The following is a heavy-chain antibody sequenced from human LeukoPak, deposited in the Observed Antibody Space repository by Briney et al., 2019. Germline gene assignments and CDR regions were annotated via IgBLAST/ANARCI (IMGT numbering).Heavy chain of an antibody. Sequence: GGSLRLSCAASGFTFSSYEMNWVRQAPGKGLEWVSYISSSGSTIYYADSMKGRFTISRDNSKNTLYLQMNSLRPEDTAVYYCAKGMAPYGSGSLFDYWGQGTLVTVSS. J-gene: IGHJ4*02. CDR2: ISSSGSTI. CDR3: AKGMAPYGSGSLFDY. D-gene: IGHD3-10*01. V-gene: IGHV3-48*03. CDR1: GFTFSSYE.